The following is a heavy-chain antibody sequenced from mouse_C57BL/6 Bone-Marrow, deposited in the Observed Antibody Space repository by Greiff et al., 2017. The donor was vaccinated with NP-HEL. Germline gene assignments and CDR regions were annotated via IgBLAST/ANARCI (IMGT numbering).Heavy chain of an antibody. CDR2: INPGSGGT. J-gene: IGHJ2*01. Sequence: VHLVESGAELVRPGTSVKVSCKASGYAFTNYLIEWVKQRPGQGLEWIGVINPGSGGTNYNEKFKGKATLTADKSSSTAYMQLSSLTSEDSAVYFCAMGHDYWGQGTTLTVSS. CDR3: AMGHDY. CDR1: GYAFTNYL. V-gene: IGHV1-54*01.